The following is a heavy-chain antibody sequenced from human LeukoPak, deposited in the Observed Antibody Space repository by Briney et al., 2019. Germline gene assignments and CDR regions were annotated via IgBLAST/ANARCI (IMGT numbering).Heavy chain of an antibody. CDR3: ARAHHYDILTGYYPSDY. CDR1: GGTFSSYT. D-gene: IGHD3-9*01. Sequence: ASVKVSCKASGGTFSSYTISWVRQAPGQGLEWMRRIIPILGIANYAQKFQGRVTITADKSTSTAYMELSSLRSEDTAVYYCARAHHYDILTGYYPSDYWGQGTLVTVSS. V-gene: IGHV1-69*02. J-gene: IGHJ4*02. CDR2: IIPILGIA.